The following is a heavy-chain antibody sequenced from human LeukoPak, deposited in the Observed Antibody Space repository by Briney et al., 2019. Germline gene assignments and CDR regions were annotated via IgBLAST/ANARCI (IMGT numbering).Heavy chain of an antibody. J-gene: IGHJ4*02. CDR3: AKRPSDYGDYVSYFDY. CDR1: GFSFISYG. D-gene: IGHD4-17*01. CDR2: ISDDGRSK. V-gene: IGHV3-30*18. Sequence: GGSLRLSCAASGFSFISYGMHWVRQAPGKGLEWVGVISDDGRSKDYADSVEGRFTISRDNSKDTLYLQMNSLRDEDTAVYYCAKRPSDYGDYVSYFDYWGQRTLVTVSS.